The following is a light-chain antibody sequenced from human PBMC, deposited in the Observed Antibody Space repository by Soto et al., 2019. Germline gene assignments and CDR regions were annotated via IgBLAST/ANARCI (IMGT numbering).Light chain of an antibody. CDR2: SND. V-gene: IGLV1-44*01. CDR1: SSNIGSNT. CDR3: AAWDGSLNGYV. Sequence: QSVLTQPPSASGTPGQRVTISCSGSSSNIGSNTVNWYQQLPGTAPKLLIYSNDQRPSGVPDRCSGSKSGTSASLAISGLQSEDEADYYCAAWDGSLNGYVFGTGTKLTVL. J-gene: IGLJ1*01.